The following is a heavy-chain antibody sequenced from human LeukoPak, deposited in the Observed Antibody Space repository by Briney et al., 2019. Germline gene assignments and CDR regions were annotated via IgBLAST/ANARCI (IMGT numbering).Heavy chain of an antibody. V-gene: IGHV3-66*01. CDR2: LWSGCNT. Sequence: GGSLRLSCEAPGFTDSSKYMSRVRQAPEKGEEWVSVLWSGCNTYYADPVKGRFSISRDDTKNTLYLQMSSLRADDTAVYYCARGGTATTQPFEYWGQGAVITDSS. D-gene: IGHD4-17*01. J-gene: IGHJ4*02. CDR3: ARGGTATTQPFEY. CDR1: GFTDSSKY.